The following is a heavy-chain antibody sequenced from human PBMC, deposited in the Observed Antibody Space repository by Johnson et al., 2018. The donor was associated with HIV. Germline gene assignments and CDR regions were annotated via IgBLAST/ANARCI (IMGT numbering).Heavy chain of an antibody. V-gene: IGHV3-33*08. J-gene: IGHJ3*02. D-gene: IGHD4-23*01. CDR3: ASGEDYGGNYGAFDI. CDR2: IRHDGSKK. Sequence: QVQLVESGGGVVQPGGSLRLSCAASGFTFSSYAMHWVRQAPGKGLEWVAVIRHDGSKKYYADSVKGRFTISRDNSKNTLFLQMNSLRAEYTAVYYCASGEDYGGNYGAFDIWGQGTMVTVSS. CDR1: GFTFSSYA.